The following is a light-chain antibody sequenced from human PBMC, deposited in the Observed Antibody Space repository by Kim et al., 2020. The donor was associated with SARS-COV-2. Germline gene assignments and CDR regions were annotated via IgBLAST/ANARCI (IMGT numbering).Light chain of an antibody. CDR3: QQANSFPYT. V-gene: IGKV1-12*01. CDR1: QDITTW. J-gene: IGKJ2*01. CDR2: AAS. Sequence: ASVGDRVTITGRARQDITTWVAWYQQKPGKAPKLLIYAASSLQSGVPSMFSGSGSGTDFTPIISRLQAEDFVTYYCQQANSFPYTFGQGTKLEI.